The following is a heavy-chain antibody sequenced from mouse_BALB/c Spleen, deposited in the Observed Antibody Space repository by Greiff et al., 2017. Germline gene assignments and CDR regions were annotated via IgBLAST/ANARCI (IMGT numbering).Heavy chain of an antibody. D-gene: IGHD2-3*01. CDR3: AREDDGYSYAMDY. CDR1: GFSLTSYG. J-gene: IGHJ4*01. V-gene: IGHV2-9*02. Sequence: VMLVESGPGLVAPSQSLSITCTVSGFSLTSYGVHWVRQPPGKGLEWLGVIWAGGSTNYNSALMSRLSISKDNSKSQVFLKMNSLQTDDTAMYYCAREDDGYSYAMDYWGQGTSVTVSS. CDR2: IWAGGST.